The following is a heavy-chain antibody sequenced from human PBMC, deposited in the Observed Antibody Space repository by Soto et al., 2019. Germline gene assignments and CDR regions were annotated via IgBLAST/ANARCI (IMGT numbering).Heavy chain of an antibody. CDR3: AGATFFRKRYCDANDYYSFDY. CDR2: IYYTGGT. V-gene: IGHV4-30-2*01. Sequence: SETLSPTCAVSSRSITTGTSSWTWILQPPGRGLDWIGYIYYTGGTSNNPYMKSRSAISLDGSKNRFSLMQSCVAAADAAMYYCAGATFFRKRYCDANDYYSFDYWGQGTLVTVSS. CDR1: SRSITTGTSS. J-gene: IGHJ4*02. D-gene: IGHD3-22*01.